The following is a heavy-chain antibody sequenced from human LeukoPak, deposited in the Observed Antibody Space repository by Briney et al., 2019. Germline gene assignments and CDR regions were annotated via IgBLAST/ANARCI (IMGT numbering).Heavy chain of an antibody. CDR1: GFTVSSNY. V-gene: IGHV3-15*01. J-gene: IGHJ4*02. Sequence: GGSLRLSCAASGFTVSSNYMSWVRQAPGKGLEWVGRIKSKTDGGTTDYAAPVKGRFTISRDDSKNTLYLQMNSLKTEDTAVYYCTTGGVLLWFGDQGTLVTVSS. CDR2: IKSKTDGGTT. D-gene: IGHD3-10*01. CDR3: TTGGVLLWF.